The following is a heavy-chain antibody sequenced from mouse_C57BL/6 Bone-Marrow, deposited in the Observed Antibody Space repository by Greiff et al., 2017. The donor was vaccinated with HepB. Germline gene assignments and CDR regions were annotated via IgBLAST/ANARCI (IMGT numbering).Heavy chain of an antibody. J-gene: IGHJ2*01. Sequence: LKESGGGLVQPGGSLKLSCAASGFTFSDYYMYWVRQTPEKRLEWVAYISNGGGSTYYPDTVKGRFTISRDNAKNTLYLQMSRLKSEDTAMYYCARHGLGGYYFDYWGQGTTLTVSS. CDR2: ISNGGGST. CDR3: ARHGLGGYYFDY. CDR1: GFTFSDYY. V-gene: IGHV5-12*01. D-gene: IGHD4-1*01.